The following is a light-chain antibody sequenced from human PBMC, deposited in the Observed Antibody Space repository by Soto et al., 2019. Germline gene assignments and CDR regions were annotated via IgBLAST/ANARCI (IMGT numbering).Light chain of an antibody. CDR2: DVS. V-gene: IGLV2-14*01. CDR1: SSDVGGDNY. CDR3: NAYTGISTYV. J-gene: IGLJ1*01. Sequence: QCALTQPASVSGSPGQSITISCTGTSSDVGGDNYVSWYQQHPGKANEHMIYDVSIRPSGVSNRFSASKSGNTSSLTISGLHAADAADYNDNAYTGISTYVFATGTKVT.